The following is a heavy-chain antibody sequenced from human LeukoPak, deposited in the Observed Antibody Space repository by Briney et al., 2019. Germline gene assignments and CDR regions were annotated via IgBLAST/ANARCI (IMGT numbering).Heavy chain of an antibody. V-gene: IGHV3-30*04. CDR3: ARDPDGYNYFDY. CDR1: GCTFSSYA. D-gene: IGHD5-24*01. J-gene: IGHJ4*02. CDR2: ISYDGSNK. Sequence: GGSLSLSWAAAGCTFSSYAMHWVRQAPGKGLEWVAVISYDGSNKYYADSVKGRFTISRDNSKNTLYLQMNSLRAEDTAVYYCARDPDGYNYFDYWGQGTLVTVSS.